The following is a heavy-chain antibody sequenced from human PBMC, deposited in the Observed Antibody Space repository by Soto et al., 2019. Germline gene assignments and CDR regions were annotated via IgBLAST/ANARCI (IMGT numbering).Heavy chain of an antibody. J-gene: IGHJ5*02. D-gene: IGHD1-20*01. Sequence: QVQLVQSGAAVKKPGASVKVSCKASGYSFSDYDINWVRQATGQVPEWMGWMNPNSGHTGYAQKFPGRVTMTRNTSIHPAYMELSSLGSEDTAVYYCARDNRYNWNDEGWFDPWGQGTLVTVSS. CDR3: ARDNRYNWNDEGWFDP. V-gene: IGHV1-8*01. CDR2: MNPNSGHT. CDR1: GYSFSDYD.